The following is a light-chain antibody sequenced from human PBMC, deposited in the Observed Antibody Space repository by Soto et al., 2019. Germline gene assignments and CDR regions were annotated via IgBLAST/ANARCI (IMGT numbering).Light chain of an antibody. CDR1: QSISSW. CDR2: KAS. J-gene: IGKJ2*01. Sequence: DIQMTQSPSTLSASVGDRGTITCRASQSISSWLAWYQQKPGKAPKLLIYKASSLESGVPPTFNGSGSGTECHLTISSLQPDDFATYYCQQYNSYMYPFVRGPKLDIK. V-gene: IGKV1-5*03. CDR3: QQYNSYMYP.